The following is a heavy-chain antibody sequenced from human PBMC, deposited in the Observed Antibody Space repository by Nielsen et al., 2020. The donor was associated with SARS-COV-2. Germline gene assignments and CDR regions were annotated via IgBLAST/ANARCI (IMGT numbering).Heavy chain of an antibody. J-gene: IGHJ4*02. CDR2: IGTAGDT. V-gene: IGHV3-13*01. CDR3: AKEGGFYFDY. D-gene: IGHD3-16*01. CDR1: GFTFSSYD. Sequence: GESLKISCAASGFTFSSYDMHWVRQATGKGLEWVSAIGTAGDTYYPGSVKGRFTISRENAKNSLYLQMNSLRAEDTAVYYCAKEGGFYFDYWGQGTLVTVSS.